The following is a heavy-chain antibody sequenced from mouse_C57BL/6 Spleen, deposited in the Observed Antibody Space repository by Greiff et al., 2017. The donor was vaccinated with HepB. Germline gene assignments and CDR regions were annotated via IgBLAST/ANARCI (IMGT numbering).Heavy chain of an antibody. CDR1: GYTFTSYW. Sequence: VQLQQPGAELVKPGASVKLSCKASGYTFTSYWMQWVKQRPGQGLEWIGEIDPSDSYTNYNQKFKGKATLTVDTSSSTAYMQLSSLTSEDSAVYYCARRYYYGSSHFDYWGQGTTLTVSS. CDR3: ARRYYYGSSHFDY. J-gene: IGHJ2*01. D-gene: IGHD1-1*01. CDR2: IDPSDSYT. V-gene: IGHV1-50*01.